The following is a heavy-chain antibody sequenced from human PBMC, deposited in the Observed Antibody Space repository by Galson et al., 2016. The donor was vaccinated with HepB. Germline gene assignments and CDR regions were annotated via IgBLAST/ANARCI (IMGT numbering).Heavy chain of an antibody. Sequence: SLRLSCAASGFTFSNYWLSWVRQAPAEGLEWVANVKHDGSEQYYLDSVKGRFTISRDNANNSLYLQMNSLRPEDTAVYFCVRDPAVVVPGGSTWGQGTLVIVSS. CDR2: VKHDGSEQ. J-gene: IGHJ5*02. V-gene: IGHV3-7*01. CDR3: VRDPAVVVPGGST. CDR1: GFTFSNYW. D-gene: IGHD3-22*01.